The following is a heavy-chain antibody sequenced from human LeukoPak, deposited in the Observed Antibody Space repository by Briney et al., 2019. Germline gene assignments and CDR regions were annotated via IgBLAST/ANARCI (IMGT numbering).Heavy chain of an antibody. CDR3: ARLGGADYDFWSGYYTGMWNPNWLDP. Sequence: SETLSLTCTVSGGSISSYYWSWIRQPPGKGLEWIGYIYYSGSTNYNPSLKSRVTISVDTSKNQFSLKLSSVTAADTAVYYCARLGGADYDFWSGYYTGMWNPNWLDPWGQGTLVTVSS. CDR1: GGSISSYY. D-gene: IGHD3-3*01. V-gene: IGHV4-59*08. CDR2: IYYSGST. J-gene: IGHJ5*02.